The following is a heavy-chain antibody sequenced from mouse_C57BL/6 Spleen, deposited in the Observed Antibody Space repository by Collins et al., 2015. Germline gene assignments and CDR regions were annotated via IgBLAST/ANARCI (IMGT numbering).Heavy chain of an antibody. V-gene: IGHV14-3*01. J-gene: IGHJ4*01. CDR1: GFNXKNTY. Sequence: EVQLQQSVAELVRPGASVKLSCTASGFNXKNTYMHWVKQRPEQGLEWIGRIDPANGNTKYAPKFQGKATITADTSSNTAYLQLSSLTSEDTAIYYCARRGNYGYAMDYWGQGTSVTVSS. CDR2: IDPANGNT. D-gene: IGHD2-1*01. CDR3: ARRGNYGYAMDY.